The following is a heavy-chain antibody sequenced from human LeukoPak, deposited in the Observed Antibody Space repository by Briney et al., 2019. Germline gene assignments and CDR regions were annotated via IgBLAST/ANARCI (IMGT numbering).Heavy chain of an antibody. CDR2: VYTNGST. CDR1: GGSIGSGSYY. CDR3: ASKAYYSGSGFDYYYMDV. J-gene: IGHJ6*03. V-gene: IGHV4-61*02. Sequence: PSETLSLTCTVSGGSIGSGSYYWNWIRQPAGKGLEWIGRVYTNGSTNYNPSLKSRVAISVDTSKNEFSLKLSSVTAADTAVYYCASKAYYSGSGFDYYYMDVWGKGTTVTISS. D-gene: IGHD3-10*01.